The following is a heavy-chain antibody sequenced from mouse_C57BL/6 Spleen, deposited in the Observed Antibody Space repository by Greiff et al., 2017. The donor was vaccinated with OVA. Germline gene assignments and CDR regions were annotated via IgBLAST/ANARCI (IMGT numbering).Heavy chain of an antibody. J-gene: IGHJ4*01. CDR1: GYSFTGYY. Sequence: VQLQQSGPELVKPGASVKISCKASGYSFTGYYMNWVKQSPEKSLEWIGEINPSTGGTTYNQKFKAKATLTVDKPSSTAYMQLSSLTSEDSAVYYCARDYYGSRNYAMDYWGQGTSVTVSS. CDR3: ARDYYGSRNYAMDY. CDR2: INPSTGGT. V-gene: IGHV1-42*01. D-gene: IGHD1-1*01.